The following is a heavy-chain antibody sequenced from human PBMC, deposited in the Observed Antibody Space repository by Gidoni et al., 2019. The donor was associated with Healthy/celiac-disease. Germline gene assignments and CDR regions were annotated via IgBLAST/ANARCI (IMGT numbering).Heavy chain of an antibody. CDR2: ISGSGGST. D-gene: IGHD1-26*01. CDR1: GVTFSSYA. Sequence: EGQRLESGGGLVQPGGSLRLTSAASGVTFSSYAMSWVRQAPGKGLEWVLAISGSGGSTSYADSVKGLFTISRDNSKNTLYLQMNSLRAEDTAVYYCATSRLIVGGAFDIWGQGTMVTVSA. CDR3: ATSRLIVGGAFDI. V-gene: IGHV3-23*01. J-gene: IGHJ3*02.